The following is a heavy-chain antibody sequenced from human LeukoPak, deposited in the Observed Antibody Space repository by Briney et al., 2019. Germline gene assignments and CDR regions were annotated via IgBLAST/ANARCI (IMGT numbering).Heavy chain of an antibody. V-gene: IGHV1-2*06. CDR3: ARPNGVYCSGGSCYSRAAFDI. Sequence: ASVKVSCKASGYTFTGYYMHWVRQAPGRGLEWMGRINPNSGGTNYAQKFQGRVTMTRDTSISTAYMELSRLRSDDTAVYYCARPNGVYCSGGSCYSRAAFDIWGQGTMVTVSS. J-gene: IGHJ3*02. CDR1: GYTFTGYY. CDR2: INPNSGGT. D-gene: IGHD2-15*01.